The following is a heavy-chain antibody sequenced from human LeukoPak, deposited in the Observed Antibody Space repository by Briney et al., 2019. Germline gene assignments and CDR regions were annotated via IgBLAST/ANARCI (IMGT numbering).Heavy chain of an antibody. Sequence: PGGSLGLSCVDSGFTFTNAWMSWVRQAPGKGLEWIGRIKSKTDGETTNYAEPVRGRFTISRDDSKSAVYLQMNSLKIEDTAVYYCTTDLGTYYHGSQRLIPIDYWGQGTLVTVSS. CDR2: IKSKTDGETT. CDR1: GFTFTNAW. V-gene: IGHV3-15*01. D-gene: IGHD3-10*01. CDR3: TTDLGTYYHGSQRLIPIDY. J-gene: IGHJ4*02.